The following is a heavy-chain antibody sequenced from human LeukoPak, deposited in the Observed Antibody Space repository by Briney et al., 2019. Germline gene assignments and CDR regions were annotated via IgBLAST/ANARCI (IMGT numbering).Heavy chain of an antibody. D-gene: IGHD3-16*02. CDR1: GFTFSSFW. Sequence: GGSLRLSCAASGFTFSSFWMHWVRQDPGKGLVWVSRINSDGTSTSYADSVKGRFTISRDNAKNTLYLQMNSLRAEDTAVYYCARDYVWGSDRYTDYWGQGTLVTVSS. CDR3: ARDYVWGSDRYTDY. J-gene: IGHJ4*02. CDR2: INSDGTST. V-gene: IGHV3-74*01.